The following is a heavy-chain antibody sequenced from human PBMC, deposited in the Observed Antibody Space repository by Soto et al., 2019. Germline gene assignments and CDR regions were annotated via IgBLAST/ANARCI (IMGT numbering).Heavy chain of an antibody. CDR3: AKDPRSSGSYYFDY. Sequence: GGSLRLSCAASGFTFSNYAMSWVRQAPGKGLEWVSTISGSGGSTYHADSVKGRFTISRDNSKNTLYLQMNSLRAEDTAIYYCAKDPRSSGSYYFDYWGQGTLVTVS. V-gene: IGHV3-23*01. CDR1: GFTFSNYA. CDR2: ISGSGGST. J-gene: IGHJ4*02. D-gene: IGHD3-22*01.